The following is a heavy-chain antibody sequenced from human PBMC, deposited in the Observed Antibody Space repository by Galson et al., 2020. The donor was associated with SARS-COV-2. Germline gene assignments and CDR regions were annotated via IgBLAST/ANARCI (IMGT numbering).Heavy chain of an antibody. CDR3: AGGDIVLMVHTYNMDL. D-gene: IGHD2-8*01. CDR1: GFTFSSYN. Sequence: GEFLNISCVASGFTFSSYNINWVRQAPGKGLERVSYIRSSGTTIYYADSVKGRFTISRDNARNSLYLQMTSPRDEDTAVYYCAGGDIVLMVHTYNMDLWGQGARVTVSS. CDR2: IRSSGTTI. V-gene: IGHV3-48*02. J-gene: IGHJ6*02.